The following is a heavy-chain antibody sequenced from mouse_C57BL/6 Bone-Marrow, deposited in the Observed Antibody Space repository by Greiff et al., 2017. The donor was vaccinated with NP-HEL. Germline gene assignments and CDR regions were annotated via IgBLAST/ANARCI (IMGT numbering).Heavy chain of an antibody. CDR2: IDPSDSYT. Sequence: VQLQQPGAELVMPGASVKLSCKASGYTFTSYWMHWVKQRPGQGFEWIGEIDPSDSYTNYNQKFKGKSTLTVDKSSSTAYMQLSSLTFEDSAVYYCACPLMDYWGQGTSVTVSS. CDR1: GYTFTSYW. V-gene: IGHV1-69*01. CDR3: ACPLMDY. J-gene: IGHJ4*01.